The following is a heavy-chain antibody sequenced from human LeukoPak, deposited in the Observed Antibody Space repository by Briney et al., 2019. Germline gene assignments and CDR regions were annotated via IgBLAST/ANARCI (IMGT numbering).Heavy chain of an antibody. CDR1: GYTFTSYY. D-gene: IGHD6-13*01. J-gene: IGHJ4*02. Sequence: ASVKVSCKASGYTFTSYYMHWVRQAPGQGLEWMGIINPSGGSTSYAQKFQGRVRITADESTSTAYMELSSLRSEDTAVYYCARGSPQQLVPWGQGTLVTVSS. CDR3: ARGSPQQLVP. V-gene: IGHV1-46*01. CDR2: INPSGGST.